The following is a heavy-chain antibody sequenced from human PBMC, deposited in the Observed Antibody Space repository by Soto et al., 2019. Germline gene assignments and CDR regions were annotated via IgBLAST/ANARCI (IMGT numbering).Heavy chain of an antibody. D-gene: IGHD3-22*01. J-gene: IGHJ4*02. CDR1: GFTFSDYY. CDR2: ISSSSSYT. V-gene: IGHV3-11*05. Sequence: QVQLVESGGGLVKPGGSLRLSCAASGFTFSDYYMSWIRQAPGKGLEWVSYISSSSSYTNYADSVKGRFTISRDNAKNSLYLQMNSLRADDTAVYYCARSGDHYDSSGQDYWGQGTLVTVSS. CDR3: ARSGDHYDSSGQDY.